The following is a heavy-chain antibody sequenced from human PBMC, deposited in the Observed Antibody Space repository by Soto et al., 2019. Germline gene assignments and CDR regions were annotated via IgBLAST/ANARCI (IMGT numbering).Heavy chain of an antibody. J-gene: IGHJ6*02. V-gene: IGHV2-5*01. CDR1: GFSLTTGGVG. CDR3: IYRRASWDYHGLDV. Sequence: ESGPTLVNPTRTLTLTCTFSGFSLTTGGVGVGWIREPPGRSLEWLAVIYWNDDRRRSPSLENRLTITKDTSKNQVVLTMTNMDPVDTATYYFIYRRASWDYHGLDVWGQGTPVTVSS. D-gene: IGHD2-21*01. CDR2: IYWNDDR.